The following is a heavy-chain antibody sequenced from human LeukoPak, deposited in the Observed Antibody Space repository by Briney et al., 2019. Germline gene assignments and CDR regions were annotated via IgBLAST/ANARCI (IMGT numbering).Heavy chain of an antibody. CDR1: GYTFTSYA. V-gene: IGHV1-3*01. CDR3: AREAGSFGDSSGYYY. D-gene: IGHD3-22*01. CDR2: INAGNGNT. J-gene: IGHJ4*02. Sequence: GASVKVSCKASGYTFTSYAMHWVRQAPGQSLEWMGWINAGNGNTKYSQKFQGRVTITRDTSASTAYMELSSLRSEDTAVYYCAREAGSFGDSSGYYYWGQGTLVTVSS.